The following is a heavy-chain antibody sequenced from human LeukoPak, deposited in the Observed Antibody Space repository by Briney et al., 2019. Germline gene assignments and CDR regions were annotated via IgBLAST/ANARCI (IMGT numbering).Heavy chain of an antibody. V-gene: IGHV3-33*01. D-gene: IGHD4-17*01. CDR3: ARDMFVDYGDYSAPFDY. J-gene: IGHJ4*02. CDR1: GFTFSSYG. CDR2: IWYDGSNK. Sequence: GGSLRLSCAASGFTFSSYGMHWVRQAPGKGLEWVAVIWYDGSNKYYADSVKGRFTISRDNSKNTPYLQMNSLRAEDTAVYYCARDMFVDYGDYSAPFDYWGQGTLVTVSS.